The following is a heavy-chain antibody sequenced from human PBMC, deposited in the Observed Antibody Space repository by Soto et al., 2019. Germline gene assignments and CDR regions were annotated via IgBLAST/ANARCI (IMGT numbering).Heavy chain of an antibody. J-gene: IGHJ5*02. CDR2: ISGSGGST. Sequence: GGSLRLSCAASGFTVSSYAMSWVRQSPGKGLEWVSAISGSGGSTYYADSVKGRFTISRDNSKNTLYLQMNSLRAEDTAVYYCAKQGFDDFWSGYLGDWFDPWGQGTLVPVSS. CDR3: AKQGFDDFWSGYLGDWFDP. CDR1: GFTVSSYA. V-gene: IGHV3-23*01. D-gene: IGHD3-3*01.